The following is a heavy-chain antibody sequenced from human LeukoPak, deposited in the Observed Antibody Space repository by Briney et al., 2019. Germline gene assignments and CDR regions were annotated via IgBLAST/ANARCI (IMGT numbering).Heavy chain of an antibody. J-gene: IGHJ4*02. D-gene: IGHD3-22*01. V-gene: IGHV3-11*01. CDR1: GFTFSDYY. Sequence: GGSLRLSCAASGFTFSDYYMSWIRQAPGKGLEWVSYISSSGSTIYYADSVKGRFTISRDNAKNSLYLQMNSLRAEDTAVYYCARQKHYYDSSGYQMNFDYWGQGTLVTVSS. CDR2: ISSSGSTI. CDR3: ARQKHYYDSSGYQMNFDY.